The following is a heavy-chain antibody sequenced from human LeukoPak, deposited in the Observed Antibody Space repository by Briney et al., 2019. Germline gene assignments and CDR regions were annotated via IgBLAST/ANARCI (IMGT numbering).Heavy chain of an antibody. D-gene: IGHD2-2*01. J-gene: IGHJ4*02. Sequence: PGGSLRLSCGASGFTFGTYWMSCVRQAPGKGLEWVANINEDGSEKYYVDSVKGRFTISRDNAKNSLYLQMNRLRAEDTAVYHCARRYCSRTSCYVYFDYWGQGTLVTV. V-gene: IGHV3-7*04. CDR2: INEDGSEK. CDR1: GFTFGTYW. CDR3: ARRYCSRTSCYVYFDY.